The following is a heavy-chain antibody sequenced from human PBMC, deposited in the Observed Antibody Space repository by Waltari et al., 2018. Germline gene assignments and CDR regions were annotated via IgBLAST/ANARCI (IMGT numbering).Heavy chain of an antibody. CDR2: IYTSGHT. D-gene: IGHD6-19*01. CDR1: GGSISSYY. CDR3: ARGAVAGPGFDY. J-gene: IGHJ4*02. V-gene: IGHV4-4*07. Sequence: QVQLQESGPGLGKPAETLSLTCTVSGGSISSYYGSWIRQPAGKGLDWIGRIYTSGHTNYTPSLKSRVTMSVDTSKNQFSLKLSSVTAADTAVYYCARGAVAGPGFDYWGQGTLVTVSS.